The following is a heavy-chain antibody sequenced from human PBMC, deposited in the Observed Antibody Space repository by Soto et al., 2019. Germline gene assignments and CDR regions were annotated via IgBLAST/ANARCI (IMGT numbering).Heavy chain of an antibody. CDR1: GFTFSDYY. CDR3: ARDRLPSPYDFWGGERYGMDV. CDR2: ISSSSSYT. J-gene: IGHJ6*02. V-gene: IGHV3-11*06. Sequence: QVQLVESGGGLVKPGGSLRLSCAASGFTFSDYYMSWIRQAPGKGLEWVSYISSSSSYTNYADSVKGRFTISRDNAKNSLYLQMNSLRAEDTAVYYCARDRLPSPYDFWGGERYGMDVWGQGTTVTVSS. D-gene: IGHD3-3*01.